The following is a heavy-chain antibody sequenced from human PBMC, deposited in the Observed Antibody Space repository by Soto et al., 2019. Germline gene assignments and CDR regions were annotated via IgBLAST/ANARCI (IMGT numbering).Heavy chain of an antibody. CDR2: ITESGVVA. D-gene: IGHD1-26*01. V-gene: IGHV3-23*01. J-gene: IGHJ4*02. CDR1: GFTFSGYF. Sequence: GGSLRLSCVASGFTFSGYFMAWVRQAPGMGLDWVSTITESGVVASYTDSVKGRFSISRDNSKSTLYLQMNSLRADDTATYYCAKLAGGGGFSYFDLWGQGTLVTVSS. CDR3: AKLAGGGGFSYFDL.